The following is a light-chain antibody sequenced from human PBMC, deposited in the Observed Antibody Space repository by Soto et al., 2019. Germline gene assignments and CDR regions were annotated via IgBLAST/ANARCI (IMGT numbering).Light chain of an antibody. CDR2: SNT. V-gene: IGLV1-44*01. Sequence: QAVVTQPPSASGTPGQRVTISCSGSSSNIESNTVNWFQQLPGTAPKLLIYSNTQRPSGVPDRFSGSKSGTSASLAISGLQSEDEADYYCAAWDDSLNGYVFGTGTKLTVL. CDR3: AAWDDSLNGYV. CDR1: SSNIESNT. J-gene: IGLJ1*01.